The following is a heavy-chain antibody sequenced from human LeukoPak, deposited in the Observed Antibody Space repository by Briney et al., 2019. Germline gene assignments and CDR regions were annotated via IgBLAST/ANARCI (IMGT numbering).Heavy chain of an antibody. V-gene: IGHV4-39*07. CDR2: IYYSGGA. CDR1: GDSLRKSTFY. CDR3: AAFHDILTGYYTVFDY. D-gene: IGHD3-9*01. Sequence: SETLSLTCTVSGDSLRKSTFYWVWIRQPPGKGLEWIGSIYYSGGADYNPSLQSRVTISVDRSKNQFSLKLSSVTAADTAVYYCAAFHDILTGYYTVFDYWGQGTLVTVSS. J-gene: IGHJ4*02.